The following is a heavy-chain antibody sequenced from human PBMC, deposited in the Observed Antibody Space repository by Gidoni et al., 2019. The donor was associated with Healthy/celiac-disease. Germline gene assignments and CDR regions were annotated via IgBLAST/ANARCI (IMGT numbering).Heavy chain of an antibody. D-gene: IGHD5-18*01. Sequence: QVQLVQSGAEVKKPGASVKVSCKASGYTFTSYAMHWVRQAPGQRLEWMGWINVGNGNTKYSQKFQGRVTITRDTSASTAYMELSSLRSEDTAVYYCARDASGDTAMVNWGQGTLVTVSS. J-gene: IGHJ4*02. CDR1: GYTFTSYA. V-gene: IGHV1-3*01. CDR3: ARDASGDTAMVN. CDR2: INVGNGNT.